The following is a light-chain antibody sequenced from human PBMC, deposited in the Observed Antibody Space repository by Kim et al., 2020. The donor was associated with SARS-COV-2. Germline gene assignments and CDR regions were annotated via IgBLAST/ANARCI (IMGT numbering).Light chain of an antibody. V-gene: IGLV2-14*01. J-gene: IGLJ1*01. CDR3: SSYTSSSTPCV. CDR1: SSDVGGYNY. CDR2: DVS. Sequence: QSALTQPASVSGSPGQSITISCTGTSSDVGGYNYVSWYQQHPGKAPKLMIYDVSKRSSGVSNRFSGSKSGNTASLTISGLQAEDEADYYCSSYTSSSTPCVFGTGTKVTVL.